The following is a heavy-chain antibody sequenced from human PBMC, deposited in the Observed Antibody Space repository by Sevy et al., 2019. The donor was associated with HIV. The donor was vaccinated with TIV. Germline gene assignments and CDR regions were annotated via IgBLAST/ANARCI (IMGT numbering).Heavy chain of an antibody. D-gene: IGHD3-22*01. CDR2: IYYSGST. CDR1: GGSISSYY. CDR3: AGTYYYDSSGYPTNYYYGMDV. V-gene: IGHV4-59*01. J-gene: IGHJ6*02. Sequence: SETLSLTCTVSGGSISSYYWSWIRQPPGKGLEWIGYIYYSGSTNYNPSLKRRVTISVDTSKNQFSPKLSSVTAADTAVYYCAGTYYYDSSGYPTNYYYGMDVWGQGTTVTVSS.